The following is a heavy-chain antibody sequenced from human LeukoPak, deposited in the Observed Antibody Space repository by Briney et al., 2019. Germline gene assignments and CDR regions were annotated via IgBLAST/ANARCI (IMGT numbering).Heavy chain of an antibody. V-gene: IGHV3-7*01. CDR1: GFTFSSFA. CDR2: INQDGSEK. J-gene: IGHJ4*02. D-gene: IGHD3-10*01. Sequence: GGSLRLSCAASGFTFSSFAMHWVRQAPGKGLEWVANINQDGSEKYYVDSVKGRFTISRDNAKKSLFLQMNSLTAEDTALYYCVRSLGWSGTRDYWGQGTLVTVSS. CDR3: VRSLGWSGTRDY.